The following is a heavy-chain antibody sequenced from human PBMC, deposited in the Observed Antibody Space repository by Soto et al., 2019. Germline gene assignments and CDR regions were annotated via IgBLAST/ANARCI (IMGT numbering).Heavy chain of an antibody. J-gene: IGHJ3*01. CDR2: IKEDGSEK. Sequence: EVQLVESGGGLVQPGGSLRLSCAASGFTFSSYWMSWVRQAPGKGLEWVANIKEDGSEKYYVDSVKGRFTISRDNAKNTLYQQMNSLRAEDTAVYYCASDYDYIWFSYREDDAFDLWGQGTMVTVSS. D-gene: IGHD3-16*02. CDR1: GFTFSSYW. V-gene: IGHV3-7*01. CDR3: ASDYDYIWFSYREDDAFDL.